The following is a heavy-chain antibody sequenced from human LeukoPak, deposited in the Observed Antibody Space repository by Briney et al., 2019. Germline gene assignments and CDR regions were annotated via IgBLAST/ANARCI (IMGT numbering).Heavy chain of an antibody. D-gene: IGHD3-10*01. CDR1: GYTFTSYG. CDR3: ARDSGVLLWFGELFPSGY. J-gene: IGHJ4*02. Sequence: ASVKVSCKASGYTFTSYGISWVRRAPGQGLEWMGWISAYNGNTNYAQKLQGRVTMTTDTSTSTAYMELRSLRSDDTAVYYCARDSGVLLWFGELFPSGYWGQGTLVTVSS. V-gene: IGHV1-18*04. CDR2: ISAYNGNT.